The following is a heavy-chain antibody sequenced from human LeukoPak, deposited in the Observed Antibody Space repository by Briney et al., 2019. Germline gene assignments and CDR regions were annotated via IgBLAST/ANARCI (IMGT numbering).Heavy chain of an antibody. V-gene: IGHV1-69*13. J-gene: IGHJ4*02. CDR1: GGTFSSYA. CDR3: AREGSRGYCSSTSCYTGENRY. CDR2: IIPIFGTA. D-gene: IGHD2-2*02. Sequence: SVKVSCKASGGTFSSYAISWVRQAPGQGLEWMGRIIPIFGTANYAQKFQGRVTITADESTSTAYMELSSLRSEDTAVYYCAREGSRGYCSSTSCYTGENRYWGQGTLVTVSS.